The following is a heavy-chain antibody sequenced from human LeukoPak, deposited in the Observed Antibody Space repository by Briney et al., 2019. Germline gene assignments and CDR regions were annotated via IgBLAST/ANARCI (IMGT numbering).Heavy chain of an antibody. J-gene: IGHJ4*02. CDR2: IYPGDSDT. Sequence: GESLKISCKGSGYSFTSYWIGWVRQMPGKGLEWMGIIYPGDSDTRYSPSFQGQVTISADKSISTAYLQWSSLKASDTAMYYCARRTYDILTGYYTGSPYDYWGQGTLVTVSS. V-gene: IGHV5-51*01. D-gene: IGHD3-9*01. CDR3: ARRTYDILTGYYTGSPYDY. CDR1: GYSFTSYW.